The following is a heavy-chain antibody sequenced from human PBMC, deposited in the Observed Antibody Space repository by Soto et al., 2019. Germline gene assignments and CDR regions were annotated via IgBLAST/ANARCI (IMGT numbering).Heavy chain of an antibody. J-gene: IGHJ6*03. CDR1: GYSFTSYW. Sequence: GESLKISCKGSGYSFTSYWIGWVRQMPGKGLEWMGIIYPGDSDTRYSPSFQGQVTISADKSFSTAYLQWSSLKASDTAMYYCARLGSLDFWSGWQDKTSSLDYYYYMDVWGKGTTVTVSS. CDR3: ARLGSLDFWSGWQDKTSSLDYYYYMDV. V-gene: IGHV5-51*01. D-gene: IGHD3-3*01. CDR2: IYPGDSDT.